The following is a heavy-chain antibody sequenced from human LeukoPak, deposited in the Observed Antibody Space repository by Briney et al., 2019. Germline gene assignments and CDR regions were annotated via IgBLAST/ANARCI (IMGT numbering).Heavy chain of an antibody. CDR3: ARVATTSSKWSLDY. CDR1: GFTFSNYW. J-gene: IGHJ4*02. V-gene: IGHV3-7*01. D-gene: IGHD2-2*01. CDR2: IKQDGSLT. Sequence: GGSLRLSCAASGFTFSNYWMSWVRQAPGKGLEWVANIKQDGSLTHYVDSVKGRFTISKDNAKNSLYLQMNSLRAEDTAVYYCARVATTSSKWSLDYWGQGTLVTVSS.